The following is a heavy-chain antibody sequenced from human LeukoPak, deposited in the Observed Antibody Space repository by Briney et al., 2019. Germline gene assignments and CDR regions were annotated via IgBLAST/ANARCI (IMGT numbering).Heavy chain of an antibody. D-gene: IGHD3-10*01. CDR3: ARGYYGSGSYYFDY. CDR2: INHSGST. V-gene: IGHV4-34*01. Sequence: PSETLSLTCAVYGGSFSGYDWSWIRQPPGKGLEWIGEINHSGSTNYNPSLKSRVTISVDTSKNQFSLKLSSVTAADTAVYYCARGYYGSGSYYFDYWGQGTLVTVSS. J-gene: IGHJ4*02. CDR1: GGSFSGYD.